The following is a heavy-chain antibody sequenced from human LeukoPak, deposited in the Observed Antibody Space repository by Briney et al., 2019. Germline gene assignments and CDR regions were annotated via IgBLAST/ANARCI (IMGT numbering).Heavy chain of an antibody. CDR2: IWYDVRIQ. J-gene: IGHJ4*02. CDR1: GFTFTSYG. V-gene: IGHV3-33*01. Sequence: GGSLTLSCAPSGFTFTSYGMHWVRQAPDKGLEWVAAIWYDVRIQYYADSGKGGFTISRDNSKSTLDLKMDSLRAEDTGVYYCARDPSPMITFGGVIVIHRVFDYWGQGTLVTVSS. CDR3: ARDPSPMITFGGVIVIHRVFDY. D-gene: IGHD3-16*02.